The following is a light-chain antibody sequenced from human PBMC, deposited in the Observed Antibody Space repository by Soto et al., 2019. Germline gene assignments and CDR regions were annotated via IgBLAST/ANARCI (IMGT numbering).Light chain of an antibody. J-gene: IGKJ1*01. CDR1: QSISRSD. V-gene: IGKV3-20*01. CDR3: QQYGSSST. CDR2: ATS. Sequence: EIVLTQSPGTVSLSPGESATLSCRASQSISRSDLAWYQHRPGQSPRLLIYATSSRATGIPDRFTGGGAGTGFTLTISRLEPEDFAVYYCQQYGSSSTFGQGTKVDIK.